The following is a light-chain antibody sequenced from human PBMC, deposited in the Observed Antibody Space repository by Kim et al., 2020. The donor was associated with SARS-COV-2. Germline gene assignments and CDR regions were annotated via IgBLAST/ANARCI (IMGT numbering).Light chain of an antibody. V-gene: IGKV1-9*01. Sequence: QLTQSPSSLSASVGDRVTITCRASQGITNNLAWYQQKPGKAPNLLIYVASALHSGVPSRFSGSGSGTEFSLTISSLQPEDSATYYGQQLHSYPLTFGQRTRLEIK. CDR1: QGITNN. CDR2: VAS. CDR3: QQLHSYPLT. J-gene: IGKJ5*01.